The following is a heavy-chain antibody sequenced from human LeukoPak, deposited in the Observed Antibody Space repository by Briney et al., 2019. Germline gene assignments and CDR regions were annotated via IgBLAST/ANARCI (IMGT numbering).Heavy chain of an antibody. CDR2: IYHSVST. V-gene: IGHV4-38-2*01. CDR3: ASQLGYCSSTGCYTEWYFDL. J-gene: IGHJ2*01. D-gene: IGHD2-2*02. Sequence: SETLSLTCAVSGYSINSGYYWGWIRQPPGKGLEWIGSIYHSVSTYYNPSLKSRVTISVDTSKNQFSLKLSSVTAADTAEYYCASQLGYCSSTGCYTEWYFDLWGRGTLVTVSS. CDR1: GYSINSGYY.